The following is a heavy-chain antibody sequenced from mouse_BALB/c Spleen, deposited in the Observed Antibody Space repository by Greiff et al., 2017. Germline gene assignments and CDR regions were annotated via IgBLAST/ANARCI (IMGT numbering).Heavy chain of an antibody. CDR2: IDPANGNT. Sequence: LVESGAELVKPGASVKLSCTASGFNIKDTYMHWVKQRPEQGLEWIGRIDPANGNTKYDPKFQGKATITADTSSNTAYLQLSSLTSEDTAVYYCARWLLRDAMDYWGQGTSVTVSS. J-gene: IGHJ4*01. CDR1: GFNIKDTY. CDR3: ARWLLRDAMDY. V-gene: IGHV14-3*02. D-gene: IGHD2-3*01.